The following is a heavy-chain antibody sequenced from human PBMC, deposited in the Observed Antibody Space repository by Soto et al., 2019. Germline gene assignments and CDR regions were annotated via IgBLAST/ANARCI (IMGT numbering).Heavy chain of an antibody. Sequence: QVQLVESGGGVVQPGRSLRLSCTTSGFTFSSYAMHWVRQAPGKGLEWVALISHDGTKKYSADSVKGRFTISRDDSKSTLYLEMNDLRAEDTAVYCCAKDYSSGWYDYCDFWGQGTLVTVSS. CDR1: GFTFSSYA. V-gene: IGHV3-30*18. CDR3: AKDYSSGWYDYCDF. CDR2: ISHDGTKK. J-gene: IGHJ4*02. D-gene: IGHD6-19*01.